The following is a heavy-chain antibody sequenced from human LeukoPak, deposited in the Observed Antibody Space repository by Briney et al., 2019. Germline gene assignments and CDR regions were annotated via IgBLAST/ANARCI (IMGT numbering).Heavy chain of an antibody. J-gene: IGHJ4*02. CDR1: GGSISSGGYY. Sequence: SQTLSLTCTVSGGSISSGGYYWSWIRQHPGKGLEWIGYIYYSGSTYYNPSLKSRFTISVDTSKNQFSLKLSSVTAADTAVYYCASNYDSSGYKWGQGTLVTVSS. D-gene: IGHD3-22*01. CDR2: IYYSGST. CDR3: ASNYDSSGYK. V-gene: IGHV4-31*03.